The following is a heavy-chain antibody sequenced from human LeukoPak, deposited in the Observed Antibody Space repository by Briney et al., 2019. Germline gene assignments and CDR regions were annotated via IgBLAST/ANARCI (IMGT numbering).Heavy chain of an antibody. CDR1: GFTFSSYA. V-gene: IGHV3-23*01. J-gene: IGHJ6*04. Sequence: GGSLRLSCAASGFTFSSYAMSWVRQTPGKGLEWVSAISGSGGSTYYADSVKGRFTISRDNSKNTLFLQMNSLRAEDTAPYYCEKWVAFYFYYGRDVGGKGTRVPVS. CDR2: ISGSGGST. CDR3: EKWVAFYFYYGRDV.